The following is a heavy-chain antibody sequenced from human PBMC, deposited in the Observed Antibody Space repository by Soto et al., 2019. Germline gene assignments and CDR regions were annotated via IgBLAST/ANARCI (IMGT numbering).Heavy chain of an antibody. V-gene: IGHV3-23*01. CDR3: AKEVVPATMYMTFDC. J-gene: IGHJ4*02. CDR2: VSGSGGST. Sequence: GGSLRLSCAASGFTFSSYAMSWVRQAPGKGLEWVSGVSGSGGSTFYADSVKGRVTISRDNSKNTLYLQMNSLRAEDTAVYYCAKEVVPATMYMTFDCWGQGTLVTVSS. CDR1: GFTFSSYA. D-gene: IGHD2-2*01.